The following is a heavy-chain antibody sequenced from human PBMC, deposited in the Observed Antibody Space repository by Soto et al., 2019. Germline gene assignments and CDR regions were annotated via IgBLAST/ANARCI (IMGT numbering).Heavy chain of an antibody. CDR2: LYYSGST. D-gene: IGHD3-10*01. J-gene: IGHJ4*02. V-gene: IGHV4-39*01. Sequence: QLQLQESGPGLVKPSGTLSLTCSVSGASISSGYYYWGWIRQPPGKGLEWIGSLYYSGSTYYSPSLKSRVTMSVDSSKNQFSLKLHSVPAADTAVYYCVSGLSGEQPIDYWGQGTLVTVSS. CDR3: VSGLSGEQPIDY. CDR1: GASISSGYYY.